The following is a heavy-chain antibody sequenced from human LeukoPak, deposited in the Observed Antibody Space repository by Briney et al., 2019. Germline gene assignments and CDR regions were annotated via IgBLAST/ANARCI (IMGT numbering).Heavy chain of an antibody. CDR3: ARDGGYYFDY. J-gene: IGHJ4*02. Sequence: GGSLRLSCAASGFTFSGYAMSWVRQAPGKGLEWVSVIYSGGSTNYADSVKGRFTISRDNSKNTLYLQMNSLRAEDTAVYYCARDGGYYFDYWGQGTLVTVSS. CDR2: IYSGGST. D-gene: IGHD3-10*01. CDR1: GFTFSGYA. V-gene: IGHV3-66*01.